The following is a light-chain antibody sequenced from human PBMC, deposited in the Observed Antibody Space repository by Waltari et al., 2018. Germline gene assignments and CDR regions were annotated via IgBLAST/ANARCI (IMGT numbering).Light chain of an antibody. CDR1: SGSLSTTSY. CDR2: KAN. V-gene: IGLV8-61*01. J-gene: IGLJ3*02. CDR3: ALYMGSGSWV. Sequence: QTVVTQDPSLSVSPGGTVTLTCALSSGSLSTTSYATWYQQTPGQAPRTLLYKANARSSGVPDRFSGSILGNTAALTITGAQADDESDYYCALYMGSGSWVFGGGTRLTVL.